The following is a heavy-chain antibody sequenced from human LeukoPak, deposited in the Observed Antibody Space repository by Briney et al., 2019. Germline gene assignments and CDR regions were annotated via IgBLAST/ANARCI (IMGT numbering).Heavy chain of an antibody. CDR1: GASISRYY. Sequence: PSETLSLTCSVSGASISRYYWSWIRQPPGKGLEWIAYIYYSGSTDYNPSLKSRVTISVDTSKNQFSLKLSSVTAADTAVYYCARVPYTSGWYYLDYWGQGTLVTVSS. CDR3: ARVPYTSGWYYLDY. D-gene: IGHD6-19*01. CDR2: IYYSGST. J-gene: IGHJ4*02. V-gene: IGHV4-59*01.